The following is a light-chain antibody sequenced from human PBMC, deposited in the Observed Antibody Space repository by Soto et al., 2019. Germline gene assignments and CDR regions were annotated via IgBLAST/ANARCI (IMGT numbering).Light chain of an antibody. CDR2: GAS. V-gene: IGKV3-20*01. J-gene: IGKJ1*01. CDR3: QQYSKSPLT. Sequence: IVLTQSPGTLSLSPGERASVSCRASQSVSSDYLAWYQQKPGQAPRLLIYGASSRATGIPDRFSGSGSGTDFALTISRLEPDDFAVYYCQQYSKSPLTFGQGTKVDIK. CDR1: QSVSSDY.